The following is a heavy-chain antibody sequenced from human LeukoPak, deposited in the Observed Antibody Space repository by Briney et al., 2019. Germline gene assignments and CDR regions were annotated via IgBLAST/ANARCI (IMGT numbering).Heavy chain of an antibody. V-gene: IGHV1-2*02. J-gene: IGHJ4*02. Sequence: ASVKVSCKASGGTFSSYAISWVRQAPGQGLEWMGWIIPNSGGTSYAQKFQGRVTMTRDTSISTAYMELSRLTSDDTAVYYCARQLGATSRDYWGQGTLVTVSS. CDR1: GGTFSSYA. CDR2: IIPNSGGT. D-gene: IGHD1-26*01. CDR3: ARQLGATSRDY.